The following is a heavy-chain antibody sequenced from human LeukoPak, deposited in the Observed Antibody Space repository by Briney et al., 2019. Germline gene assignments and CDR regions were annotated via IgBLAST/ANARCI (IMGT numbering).Heavy chain of an antibody. CDR2: INYSGNT. J-gene: IGHJ4*02. D-gene: IGHD4-17*01. V-gene: IGHV4-59*01. Sequence: SETLSLTCTVSGDSISSYYWSWIRQPPGKGLEWMGYINYSGNTNYNPSLKSRVTVSVDTSKNQFSLRLTSVTAADTAVYYCAREGRQDYVYFDCWGQGTLVTVSS. CDR1: GDSISSYY. CDR3: AREGRQDYVYFDC.